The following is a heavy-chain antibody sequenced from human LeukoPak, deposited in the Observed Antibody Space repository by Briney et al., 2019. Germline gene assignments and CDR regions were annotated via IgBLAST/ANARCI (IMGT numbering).Heavy chain of an antibody. D-gene: IGHD2-21*02. J-gene: IGHJ2*01. Sequence: PSETLSLTCTVSGGSISSGDYYWSWIRQPPGKGLEWIGYIYYSGSTYYNPSLKGRVTISVDTSKNQFSLKLSSVTAADTAVYYCARDLAYCGGDCYSTHYWYFDLWGRGTLVTVSS. CDR2: IYYSGST. CDR1: GGSISSGDYY. V-gene: IGHV4-30-4*01. CDR3: ARDLAYCGGDCYSTHYWYFDL.